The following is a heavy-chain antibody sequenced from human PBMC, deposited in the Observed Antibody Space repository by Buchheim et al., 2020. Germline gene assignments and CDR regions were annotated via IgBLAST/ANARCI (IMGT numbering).Heavy chain of an antibody. V-gene: IGHV3-30*04. CDR3: ARGYQWLRLEGPLDY. Sequence: QVQLVESGGGVVQPGRSLRLSCAASGFTFSSYAMHWVRQAPGKGLEWVAVISYDGSNKYYADSVKGRFTISRDNSKNTLYLQMNSLRAEDTAVYYCARGYQWLRLEGPLDYWGQGTL. D-gene: IGHD5-12*01. CDR1: GFTFSSYA. CDR2: ISYDGSNK. J-gene: IGHJ4*02.